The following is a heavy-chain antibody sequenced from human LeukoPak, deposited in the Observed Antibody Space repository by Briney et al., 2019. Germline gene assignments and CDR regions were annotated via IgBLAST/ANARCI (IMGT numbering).Heavy chain of an antibody. CDR1: GYTFTSYY. Sequence: ASVEVSCKASGYTFTSYYMHWVRQAPGQGLEWMGIINPSGGSTSYAQKFQGRVTMTRDMSTSTVYMELSSLRSEDTAVYYCARGSAAGLDAFDIWGQGTMVTVSS. V-gene: IGHV1-46*01. CDR3: ARGSAAGLDAFDI. J-gene: IGHJ3*02. D-gene: IGHD6-13*01. CDR2: INPSGGST.